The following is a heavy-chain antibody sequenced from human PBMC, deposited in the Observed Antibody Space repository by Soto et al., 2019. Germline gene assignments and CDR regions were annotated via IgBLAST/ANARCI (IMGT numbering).Heavy chain of an antibody. CDR1: AVTFTGYG. CDR3: ARDGVGTTTYFGYFDY. D-gene: IGHD1-26*01. CDR2: IRYDGSNT. J-gene: IGHJ4*02. V-gene: IGHV3-33*01. Sequence: PGGSLRLSCAASAVTFTGYGMHWVRQAPGKGPEWVAVIRYDGSNTYYADSVKGRFTISRDNPKNMLYLQMNSLRADDTAIYYCARDGVGTTTYFGYFDYWGLGTLVTVSS.